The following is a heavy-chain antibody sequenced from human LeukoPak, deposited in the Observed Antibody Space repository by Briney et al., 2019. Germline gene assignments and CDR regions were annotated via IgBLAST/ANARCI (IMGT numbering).Heavy chain of an antibody. Sequence: ASVKVSCKASGGTFSSYAISWVRQAPGQGLEWVGGIIPIFGTANYAQKFQGRVTITADESTSTAYMELSSLRSEDTAVYYCARYYPLDYYMDVWGKGTAVTVSS. D-gene: IGHD1-26*01. J-gene: IGHJ6*03. CDR3: ARYYPLDYYMDV. CDR1: GGTFSSYA. V-gene: IGHV1-69*13. CDR2: IIPIFGTA.